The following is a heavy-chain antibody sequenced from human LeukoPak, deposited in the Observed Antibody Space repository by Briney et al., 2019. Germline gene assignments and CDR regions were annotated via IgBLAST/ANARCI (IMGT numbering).Heavy chain of an antibody. D-gene: IGHD1-26*01. CDR3: AIDGSYWRYFQH. J-gene: IGHJ1*01. CDR1: GFNFSSYS. CDR2: ISSSSSTI. Sequence: GGSLRLSCAASGFNFSSYSMNWLRQAPRKGLEWVSYISSSSSTIYYADSVKGRFTISRDNAKNSLYLQMNSLRAEDTAVYYCAIDGSYWRYFQHWGQGTLVTVSS. V-gene: IGHV3-48*04.